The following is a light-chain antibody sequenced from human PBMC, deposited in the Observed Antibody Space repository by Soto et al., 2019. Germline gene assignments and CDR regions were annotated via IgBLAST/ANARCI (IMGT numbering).Light chain of an antibody. J-gene: IGKJ2*01. CDR2: KAS. CDR1: QSINSW. CDR3: QQYNSYPYT. V-gene: IGKV1-5*03. Sequence: DIQMTQSPSTLSASVGDRVTITCRASQSINSWLAWYQQKPGKAPKLLIYKASDLESGVPSRFSGSGSGTEFTLPISSLQPDDFATYYCQQYNSYPYTFGQGTKLDIK.